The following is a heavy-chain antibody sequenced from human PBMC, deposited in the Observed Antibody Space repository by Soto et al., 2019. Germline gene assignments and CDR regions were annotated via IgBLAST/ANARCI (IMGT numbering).Heavy chain of an antibody. CDR3: ARDGRQVNGHYYYYGRDV. D-gene: IGHD2-8*01. Sequence: QVQLVQSGAEVKKPGASVKVSCKASGYTFTGYYMHWVRQAPGQGLEWMGWINPNSGGTNYAQKFQGWVTMTRDTSSSTAYMELSRLRADDTAVYYCARDGRQVNGHYYYYGRDVWGQGTTFTVAS. CDR1: GYTFTGYY. V-gene: IGHV1-2*04. J-gene: IGHJ6*02. CDR2: INPNSGGT.